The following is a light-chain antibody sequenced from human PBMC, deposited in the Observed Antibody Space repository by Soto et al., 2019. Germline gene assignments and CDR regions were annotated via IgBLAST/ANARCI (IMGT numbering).Light chain of an antibody. CDR3: QQYNSYPWT. J-gene: IGKJ1*01. CDR2: HAS. V-gene: IGKV1-5*01. CDR1: QSIDRW. Sequence: DIQMTQSPSTLPASVGDRVTITCRASQSIDRWLAWYQQRPGKAHKILIYHASRLETGVPSRFSGSGSGTEFTLAISSLQPDDFATYYCQQYNSYPWTFGQGTKVDIK.